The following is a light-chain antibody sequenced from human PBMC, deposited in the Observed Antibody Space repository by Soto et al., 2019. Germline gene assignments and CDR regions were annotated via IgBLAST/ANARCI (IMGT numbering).Light chain of an antibody. J-gene: IGLJ2*01. CDR2: GNS. CDR1: SSNIGAGYD. CDR3: QSYDSSLSGVL. V-gene: IGLV1-40*01. Sequence: QSVLTQPPSVSGAPGQGVTISCIGSSSNIGAGYDVHWYQQVSGTAPKLLLYGNSNRPSGVPDRFSGSKSGTSASLAIIGLQPEDGADYYCQSYDSSLSGVLFGGGTKLTVL.